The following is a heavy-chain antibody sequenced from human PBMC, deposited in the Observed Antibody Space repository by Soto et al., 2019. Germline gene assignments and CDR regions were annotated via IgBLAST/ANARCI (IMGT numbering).Heavy chain of an antibody. Sequence: SVKVSCKASGGTFSSYAISWVRQAPGQGLEWMGGIIPIFGTANYAQKFQGRVTMTGDTSTSTVYMELSSPRSEDTAVYYCARAGRMVGAFDIWGQGTMVTVSS. J-gene: IGHJ3*02. CDR1: GGTFSSYA. D-gene: IGHD3-10*01. CDR3: ARAGRMVGAFDI. CDR2: IIPIFGTA. V-gene: IGHV1-69*06.